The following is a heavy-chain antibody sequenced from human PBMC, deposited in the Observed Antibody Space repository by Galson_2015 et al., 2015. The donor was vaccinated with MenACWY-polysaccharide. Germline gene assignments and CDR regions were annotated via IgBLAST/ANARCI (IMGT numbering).Heavy chain of an antibody. Sequence: SLRLSCAASGFTFSNYWMTCVRQAPGKGLEWVANIKKDGSEKYYVDSVKGRFTISRDNALYLQMNSLRAEDTAVYFCARGHYGMDVWGQGTTVTGSS. CDR3: ARGHYGMDV. V-gene: IGHV3-7*01. CDR1: GFTFSNYW. CDR2: IKKDGSEK. J-gene: IGHJ6*02.